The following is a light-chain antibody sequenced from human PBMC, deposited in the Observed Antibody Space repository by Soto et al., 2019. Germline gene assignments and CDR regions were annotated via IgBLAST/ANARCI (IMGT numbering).Light chain of an antibody. CDR3: GTWDNSLSAYV. CDR2: DNN. V-gene: IGLV1-51*01. CDR1: VSNIGNNF. J-gene: IGLJ1*01. Sequence: QGLVTQAPWVSAAPGQKCTISCSGSVSNIGNNFVSWYQQFPGTAPKLLIYDNNKRPSWIPDRFSGSKYGTSATLGITGLQTGDEADYYCGTWDNSLSAYVFGAGTKVTVL.